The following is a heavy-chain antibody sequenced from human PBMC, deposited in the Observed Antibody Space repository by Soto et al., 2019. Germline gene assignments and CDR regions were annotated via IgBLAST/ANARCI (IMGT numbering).Heavy chain of an antibody. CDR1: GYTFTSYY. J-gene: IGHJ3*02. CDR2: INPSGGST. V-gene: IGHV1-46*01. CDR3: ARVLEPLDGPGAFDI. Sequence: ASVKVSCKASGYTFTSYYMHWARQAPGQGLEWMGIINPSGGSTSYAQKFQGRVTMTRDTSTSTVYMELSSLRSEDTAVYYCARVLEPLDGPGAFDIWGQGTMVTVSS.